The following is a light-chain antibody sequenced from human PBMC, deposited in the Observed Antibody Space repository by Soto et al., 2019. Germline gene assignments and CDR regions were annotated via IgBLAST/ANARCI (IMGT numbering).Light chain of an antibody. CDR1: QNVGTF. Sequence: VLTQSPATLSLSPVERATLSCRASQNVGTFLAWYQLKPGQAPRLVIFDASNRAAGIPDRFSGSGSATDFTLTISRLEPEDFAVYYCQQYGSSPWTFGQGTKVDI. V-gene: IGKV3-20*01. J-gene: IGKJ1*01. CDR2: DAS. CDR3: QQYGSSPWT.